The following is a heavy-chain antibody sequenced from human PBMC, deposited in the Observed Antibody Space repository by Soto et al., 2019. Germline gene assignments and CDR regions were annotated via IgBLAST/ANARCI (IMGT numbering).Heavy chain of an antibody. D-gene: IGHD3-10*01. CDR3: ARRVIGSSRAFDI. J-gene: IGHJ3*02. V-gene: IGHV3-23*01. CDR1: GFRFSSHP. CDR2: ISDGGDLT. Sequence: VSLRLSCAASGFRFSSHPMSWVRQAPEKGLEWVAGISDGGDLTYNADSVRGRFTISRDNSRNTLYLQMNSLRAEDTAVYYCARRVIGSSRAFDIWGQGTMVTVSS.